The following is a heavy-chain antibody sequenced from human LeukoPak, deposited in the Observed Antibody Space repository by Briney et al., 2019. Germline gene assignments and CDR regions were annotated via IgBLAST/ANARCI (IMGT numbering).Heavy chain of an antibody. CDR2: IYGSGGAS. CDR1: GFTFSTYT. D-gene: IGHD1-20*01. J-gene: IGHJ4*02. Sequence: PGRSLRLSCAASGFTFSTYTMNWVRQAPGKGLEWVSGIYGSGGASFYADSVKGRFTISRDNSLNTVFLQMDSLRDEDTALYYCAKDLRKDGIWDIDYWGQGTLVTVSS. CDR3: AKDLRKDGIWDIDY. V-gene: IGHV3-23*01.